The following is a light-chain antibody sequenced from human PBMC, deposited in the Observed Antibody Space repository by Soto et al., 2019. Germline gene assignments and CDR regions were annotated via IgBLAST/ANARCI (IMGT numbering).Light chain of an antibody. V-gene: IGKV3-20*01. CDR3: QQFDTSPGYT. Sequence: EVVLTQSPDTLSLSPGETATLSCRASQSVRGSYLAWYQHKPGQSPRLLIYGASSRATGVPDRFSGGGSGTDFTLSLSRLEPEDFAVYYCQQFDTSPGYTFGQGTKLEVK. J-gene: IGKJ2*01. CDR1: QSVRGSY. CDR2: GAS.